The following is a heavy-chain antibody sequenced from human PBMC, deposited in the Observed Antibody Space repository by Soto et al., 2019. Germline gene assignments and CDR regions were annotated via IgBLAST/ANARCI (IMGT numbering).Heavy chain of an antibody. Sequence: PSGTLSLTCAVSGESIATGAFYWSWIRLQSGKGPEWIGSIFYAGDTYYNPSLKSRVEISLDGSQNQFSLNLRSVTAADTAVYYCAREGDYRTWFEPWGPGTLVTVSS. CDR3: AREGDYRTWFEP. D-gene: IGHD4-17*01. CDR2: IFYAGDT. J-gene: IGHJ5*02. CDR1: GESIATGAFY. V-gene: IGHV4-31*11.